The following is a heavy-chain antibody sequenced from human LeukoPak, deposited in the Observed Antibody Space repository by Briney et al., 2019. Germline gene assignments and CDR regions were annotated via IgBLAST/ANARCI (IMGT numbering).Heavy chain of an antibody. CDR2: ISDVGGST. Sequence: PGGSLRLSCAASGFTFSSYAMTWVRQVPGKGLEWVSSISDVGGSTYYADSVKGRFTISRDNSKNTLYLQMNTLRAEDTAVYYCAKGLGSSGWSLSTFDYWGQGTLVTVST. J-gene: IGHJ4*02. V-gene: IGHV3-23*01. CDR3: AKGLGSSGWSLSTFDY. CDR1: GFTFSSYA. D-gene: IGHD6-19*01.